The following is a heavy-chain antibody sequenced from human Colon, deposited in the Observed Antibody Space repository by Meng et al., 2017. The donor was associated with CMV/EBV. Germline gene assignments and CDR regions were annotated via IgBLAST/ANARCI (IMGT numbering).Heavy chain of an antibody. J-gene: IGHJ5*02. CDR1: GYPFTTFY. Sequence: ASGYPFTTFYLHWVRQAPEQGLEWMGIINPSGFPTSYAQAFKGRLTLTGDKSTSTVYMELHNLRSEDTAVYYCARGRYSLGGDWFDPWGQGTLVTVSS. D-gene: IGHD1-26*01. CDR2: INPSGFPT. V-gene: IGHV1-46*01. CDR3: ARGRYSLGGDWFDP.